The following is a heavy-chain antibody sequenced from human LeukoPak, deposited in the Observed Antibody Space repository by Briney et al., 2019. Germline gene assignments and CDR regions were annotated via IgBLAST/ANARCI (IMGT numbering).Heavy chain of an antibody. CDR2: ISSSSSYI. V-gene: IGHV3-21*01. Sequence: PGGSLRLSCAASGFTFSSYSMNWVRQAPGKGLEWVSSISSSSSYIYYADSVKGRFTISRDNAKNSLYLQMNSLRAEDTAVHYCARTPSGYDYIWGSYRTYYFDYWGQGTLVTVSS. D-gene: IGHD3-16*02. CDR1: GFTFSSYS. J-gene: IGHJ4*02. CDR3: ARTPSGYDYIWGSYRTYYFDY.